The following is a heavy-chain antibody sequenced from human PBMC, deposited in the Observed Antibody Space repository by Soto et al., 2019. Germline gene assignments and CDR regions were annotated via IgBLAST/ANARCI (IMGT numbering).Heavy chain of an antibody. D-gene: IGHD2-21*02. CDR2: ISGSGVST. CDR1: GFTFSSYA. J-gene: IGHJ4*01. CDR3: ATRSRADCYSDSDY. Sequence: EVQLLESGGGLVQPGGSLRLSCAASGFTFSSYAMTWVRQAPGKGLEWVSGISGSGVSTYYADSVKGRFTISRDNSKNPLYLEMNSLRAEETALYYCATRSRADCYSDSDYWGHGTLVTVSS. V-gene: IGHV3-23*01.